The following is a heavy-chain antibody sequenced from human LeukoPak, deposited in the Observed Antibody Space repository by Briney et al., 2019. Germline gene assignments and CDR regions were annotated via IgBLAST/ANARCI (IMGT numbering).Heavy chain of an antibody. CDR1: GFSLRSTE. Sequence: GGSLRLSCAASGFSLRSTEMNWVRQAPVKGPESVAHINSADNVEYYTDSVRGRFTMYRDNAKDLLYLHLNSLRDEDTAVYYWARDTVNGPFVISLDLWGQGVLVTVSS. V-gene: IGHV3-48*03. CDR2: INSADNVE. D-gene: IGHD2-8*01. J-gene: IGHJ5*02. CDR3: ARDTVNGPFVISLDL.